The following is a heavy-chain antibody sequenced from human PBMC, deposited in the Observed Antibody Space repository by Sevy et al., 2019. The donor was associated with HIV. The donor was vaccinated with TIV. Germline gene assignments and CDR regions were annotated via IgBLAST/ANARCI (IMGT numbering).Heavy chain of an antibody. D-gene: IGHD3-10*01. V-gene: IGHV3-11*01. CDR2: MSNSGTTI. CDR3: ARAWFGEADGMDV. Sequence: GGSLRLSCAASGFMFSDYHMSWIRQAPGKGLEWISYMSNSGTTIYYAKSVKGRFSISRDNAEKSLYLQMNSLRAEDTAVYYCARAWFGEADGMDVWGQGTTVTVSS. J-gene: IGHJ6*02. CDR1: GFMFSDYH.